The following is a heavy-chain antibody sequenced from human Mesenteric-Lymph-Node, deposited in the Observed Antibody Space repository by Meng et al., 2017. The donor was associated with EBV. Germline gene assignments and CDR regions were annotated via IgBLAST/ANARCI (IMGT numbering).Heavy chain of an antibody. Sequence: QVQLVQSGAGVQKPGASVKVSCEASGYTFTSYAMHWVRQAHGQRLEWMGWINVGNGDTKYSQKFHDRVTITRDTSATTAYMELRSLTSEDTAVYYCARDSTGDSRRFDPWGQGTLVTVSS. D-gene: IGHD3-22*01. CDR2: INVGNGDT. J-gene: IGHJ5*02. V-gene: IGHV1-3*01. CDR3: ARDSTGDSRRFDP. CDR1: GYTFTSYA.